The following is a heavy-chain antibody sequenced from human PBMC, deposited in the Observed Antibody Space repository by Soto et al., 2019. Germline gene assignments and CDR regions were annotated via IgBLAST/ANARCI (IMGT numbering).Heavy chain of an antibody. D-gene: IGHD3-3*01. CDR2: IIPVHNIT. CDR3: GRAKSIFGIVTDVYDI. Sequence: QVQLVQSGAEVKKPGSSVKVSCMTSGGSFSGYVFTWVRQAPGQGLEWMGRIIPVHNITNYAESLQGRVTISADTSSSTTYMELSTLRSDDTAVYFFGRAKSIFGIVTDVYDIWGQGTMVIVSS. CDR1: GGSFSGYV. J-gene: IGHJ3*02. V-gene: IGHV1-69*04.